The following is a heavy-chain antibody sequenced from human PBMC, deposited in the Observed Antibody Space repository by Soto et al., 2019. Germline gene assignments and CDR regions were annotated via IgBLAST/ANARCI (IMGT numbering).Heavy chain of an antibody. D-gene: IGHD3-22*01. Sequence: GGSLRLSCAASGFTFSSYDMHWVRQATGKGLEWVSAIGTAGDTYYPGSVKGRFTISRENAKNSLYLQMNSLRAGDTAVYYCARGGNYDSSGYYFDYWGQGTLVTVSS. J-gene: IGHJ4*02. CDR1: GFTFSSYD. V-gene: IGHV3-13*01. CDR2: IGTAGDT. CDR3: ARGGNYDSSGYYFDY.